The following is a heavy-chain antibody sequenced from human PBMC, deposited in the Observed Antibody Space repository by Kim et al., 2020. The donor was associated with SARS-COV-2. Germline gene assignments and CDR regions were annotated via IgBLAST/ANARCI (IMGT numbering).Heavy chain of an antibody. CDR3: ARGRLFTIFGVVFNYYYYMDV. D-gene: IGHD3-3*01. V-gene: IGHV1-8*01. CDR1: GYTFTSYD. J-gene: IGHJ6*03. Sequence: ASVKVSCKASGYTFTSYDINWVRQATGQGLEWMGWMNPNSGNTGYAQKFQGRVTMTRNTSISTAYMELSSLRSEDTAVYYCARGRLFTIFGVVFNYYYYMDVWGKGTTVTVSS. CDR2: MNPNSGNT.